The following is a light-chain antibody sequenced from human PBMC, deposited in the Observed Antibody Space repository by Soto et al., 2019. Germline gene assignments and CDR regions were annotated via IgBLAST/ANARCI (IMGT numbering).Light chain of an antibody. J-gene: IGLJ1*01. CDR2: EGN. CDR1: SSDVGSYNL. V-gene: IGLV2-23*01. CDR3: CSYAGTNTFV. Sequence: QSALTQPASVSGSPGQSISISRTGSSSDVGSYNLVSWYQQHPGKAPKLMIYEGNKRPSGVSNRFSGSKSANTASLTISGLQTEDEADYYCCSYAGTNTFVFGTGTKVTVL.